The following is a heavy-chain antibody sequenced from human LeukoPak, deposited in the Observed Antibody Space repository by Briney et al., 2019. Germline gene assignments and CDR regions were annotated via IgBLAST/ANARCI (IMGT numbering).Heavy chain of an antibody. CDR1: GGSISSYY. CDR3: AREGRVVPAFDY. V-gene: IGHV4-59*01. D-gene: IGHD2-2*01. Sequence: SETLSLTCTVSGGSISSYYWSWIRQPPGKGLEWIGYIYYSGSTNYNPSLKGRVTISVDTSKNQFSLKLSSVTAADTAVYYCAREGRVVPAFDYWGQGTLVTVSS. J-gene: IGHJ4*02. CDR2: IYYSGST.